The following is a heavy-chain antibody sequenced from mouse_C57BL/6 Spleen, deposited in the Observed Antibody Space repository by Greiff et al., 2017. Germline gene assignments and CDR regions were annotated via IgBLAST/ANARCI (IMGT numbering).Heavy chain of an antibody. V-gene: IGHV1-7*01. Sequence: VQLQQSGAELAKPGASVKLSCKASGYTFTSYWMHWVKQRPGQGLEWIGYINPSSGYTKYNQKFKDKATLTADKSSSTAYMQQSSLKYGGAAVYYCARWGYYEDYWGQGTTLTVSS. CDR3: ARWGYYEDY. CDR2: INPSSGYT. CDR1: GYTFTSYW. J-gene: IGHJ2*01. D-gene: IGHD2-4*01.